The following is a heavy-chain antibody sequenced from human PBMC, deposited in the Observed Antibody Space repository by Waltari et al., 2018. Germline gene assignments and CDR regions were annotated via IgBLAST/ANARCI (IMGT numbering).Heavy chain of an antibody. Sequence: QVQLQESGPGLVKPSETLSLTCAVSGYSISSGYSWGWIRQPPGKGLEWIGSIYPSGSTYYNPSLKSRVTISVDTSKNQFSLKLSSVTAADTAVYYCARDGGSRVGYFDYWGQGTLVTVSS. D-gene: IGHD3-3*01. CDR3: ARDGGSRVGYFDY. J-gene: IGHJ4*02. CDR2: IYPSGST. V-gene: IGHV4-38-2*02. CDR1: GYSISSGYS.